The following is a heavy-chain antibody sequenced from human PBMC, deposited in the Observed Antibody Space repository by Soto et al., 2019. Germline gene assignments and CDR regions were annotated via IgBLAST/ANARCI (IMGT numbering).Heavy chain of an antibody. J-gene: IGHJ6*02. Sequence: QGQLVESGGGVVQPGTSLRLSCEASGFIFSRYGMHWVRQAPGKGLEWVAVISYDGSNKYYAESVKGRFIISRDKSENPLYLQRNSLRAEDTAVYYCAQDLGSGKPYYYYAMDVWGQGTTVTVSS. V-gene: IGHV3-30*18. CDR1: GFIFSRYG. CDR2: ISYDGSNK. D-gene: IGHD3-10*01. CDR3: AQDLGSGKPYYYYAMDV.